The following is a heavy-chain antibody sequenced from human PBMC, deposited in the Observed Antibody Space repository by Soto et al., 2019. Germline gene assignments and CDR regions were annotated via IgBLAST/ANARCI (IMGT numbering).Heavy chain of an antibody. CDR1: GDSVSSNSAA. CDR2: TYHRSKWYS. CDR3: ARFRTGAVSGLDY. Sequence: SQTLSLTCAISGDSVSSNSAAWNWIRQSPSRGLEWLGRTYHRSKWYSDYAESVKSRITINPDTSKNQFSLQLNSATPEDTAVYDCARFRTGAVSGLDYWGQGTPVTVSS. J-gene: IGHJ4*02. D-gene: IGHD3-10*01. V-gene: IGHV6-1*01.